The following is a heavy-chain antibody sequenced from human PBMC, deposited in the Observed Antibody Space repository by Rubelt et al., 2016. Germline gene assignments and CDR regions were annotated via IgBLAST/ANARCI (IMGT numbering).Heavy chain of an antibody. V-gene: IGHV3-74*01. CDR3: ARVITFGGVAKYFDY. CDR1: GFTFSSYW. D-gene: IGHD3-16*01. CDR2: LNSDGSST. Sequence: VQLVESVGGLVQPGGSLRLSCPASGFTFSSYWMHWVRQAPGKGLVCVSRLNSDGSSTSYADSVMVLFTIPRDKAKNTRYLQMNSLRAEDTAVYYCARVITFGGVAKYFDYWGQGTLITVSS. J-gene: IGHJ4*02.